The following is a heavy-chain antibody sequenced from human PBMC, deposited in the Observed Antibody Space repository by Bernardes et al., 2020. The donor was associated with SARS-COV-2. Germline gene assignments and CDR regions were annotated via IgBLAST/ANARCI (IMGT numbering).Heavy chain of an antibody. CDR1: GFTFSSYA. Sequence: VWSLSLSCAASGFTFSSYAMHWVRQAPGKGLEWVAVISYDGSNKYYADSVKGRFTISRDNSKNTLYLQMNSLRAEDTAVYYCARESCSSTFCYYYMDVWGKGTTVTVSS. CDR2: ISYDGSNK. V-gene: IGHV3-30*04. D-gene: IGHD2-2*01. CDR3: ARESCSSTFCYYYMDV. J-gene: IGHJ6*03.